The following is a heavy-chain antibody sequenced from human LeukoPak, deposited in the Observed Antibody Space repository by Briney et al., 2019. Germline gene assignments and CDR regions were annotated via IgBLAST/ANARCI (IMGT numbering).Heavy chain of an antibody. CDR2: MNPDSGST. Sequence: ASVRVSCKASGYSFTSYDINWVRQATGQGLEWMGWMNPDSGSTGYAQKLQGRVTMTRDTSISTAYMELSSLRSDDTAVYYCANSTMGTRRINDLWGRGTLVTVSS. V-gene: IGHV1-8*01. J-gene: IGHJ5*02. CDR1: GYSFTSYD. D-gene: IGHD2/OR15-2a*01. CDR3: ANSTMGTRRINDL.